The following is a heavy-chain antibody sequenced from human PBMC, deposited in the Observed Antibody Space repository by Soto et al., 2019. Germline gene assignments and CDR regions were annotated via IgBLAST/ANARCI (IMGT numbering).Heavy chain of an antibody. CDR3: ARGDFWSGYYVAY. V-gene: IGHV4-59*01. J-gene: IGHJ4*02. Sequence: PSETLSLTCTVSGGSISGYYWSWIRQPPGRGLEWIGYVYYSGSTNYNPSLKSRVTISVDTSKNQFSLKLSSVTAADTAVYYCARGDFWSGYYVAYWGQGTLVTVSS. D-gene: IGHD3-3*01. CDR1: GGSISGYY. CDR2: VYYSGST.